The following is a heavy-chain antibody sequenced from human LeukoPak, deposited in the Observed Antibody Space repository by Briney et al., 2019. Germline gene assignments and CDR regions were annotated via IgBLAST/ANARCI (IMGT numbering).Heavy chain of an antibody. J-gene: IGHJ4*02. CDR3: ARRAAGTSFDY. Sequence: SETLSLTCTVSGGSISSSSYYWGWIRQPPGKGLEWIGSIYYSGSTYYNPSLKSRVTISVDTSKNQFSLKLSSVTAADTAVYYCARRAAGTSFDYWGQGTLVTVSS. CDR2: IYYSGST. CDR1: GGSISSSSYY. D-gene: IGHD6-13*01. V-gene: IGHV4-39*07.